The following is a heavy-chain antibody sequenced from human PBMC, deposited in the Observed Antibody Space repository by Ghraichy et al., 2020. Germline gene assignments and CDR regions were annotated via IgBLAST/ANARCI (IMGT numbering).Heavy chain of an antibody. Sequence: GGSLRLSCAASGFTFSSYSMNWVRQAPGKGLEWVSSISSSSSYIYYADSVKGRFTISRDNAKNSLYLQMNSLRAEDTAVYYCARASRGGYYYGMDVWGQGTTVTVSS. D-gene: IGHD3-16*01. CDR1: GFTFSSYS. CDR2: ISSSSSYI. V-gene: IGHV3-21*01. CDR3: ARASRGGYYYGMDV. J-gene: IGHJ6*02.